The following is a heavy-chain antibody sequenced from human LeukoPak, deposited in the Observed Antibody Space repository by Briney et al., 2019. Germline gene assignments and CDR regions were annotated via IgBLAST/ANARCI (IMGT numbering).Heavy chain of an antibody. CDR3: ARELRNYYGSGSYYIDY. D-gene: IGHD3-10*01. V-gene: IGHV1-46*01. J-gene: IGHJ4*02. CDR2: INPSGGGT. CDR1: GYTFTSYH. Sequence: ASVKVSCKASGYTFTSYHMHWVRQAPGQGLEWMGIINPSGGGTTYAQKFQGRVTMTSDMSTSTVYMELSRLRSDDTAVYYCARELRNYYGSGSYYIDYWGQGTLVTVSS.